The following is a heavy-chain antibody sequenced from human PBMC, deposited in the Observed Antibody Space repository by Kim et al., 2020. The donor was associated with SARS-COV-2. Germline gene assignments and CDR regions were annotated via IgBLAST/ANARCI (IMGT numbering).Heavy chain of an antibody. D-gene: IGHD6-19*01. V-gene: IGHV4-39*07. CDR3: AGDWDSSGWRFDH. Sequence: SETLSLTCTVSGGSISSSSYYWGWIRQPPGKGLEWIGSIYYSGNTYYNPSLKSRVTISVVTSKNLFSLKLSSVTAADTAVYYCAGDWDSSGWRFDHWGQGTLVTVSS. CDR2: IYYSGNT. J-gene: IGHJ4*02. CDR1: GGSISSSSYY.